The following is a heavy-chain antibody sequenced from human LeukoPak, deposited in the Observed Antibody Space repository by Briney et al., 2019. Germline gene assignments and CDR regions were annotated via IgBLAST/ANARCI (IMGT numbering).Heavy chain of an antibody. CDR2: FDPEDGET. J-gene: IGHJ1*01. CDR1: GYTLTELS. D-gene: IGHD4-17*01. Sequence: ASVKVSCKVSGYTLTELSMHWVRQAPGKGLEWMGGFDPEDGETIYAQKFQGRVTMTEDTSTDTAYMELSSLRSEDTAVYYCATTDCGDYEPYFQHWGQGTLVTVSS. CDR3: ATTDCGDYEPYFQH. V-gene: IGHV1-24*01.